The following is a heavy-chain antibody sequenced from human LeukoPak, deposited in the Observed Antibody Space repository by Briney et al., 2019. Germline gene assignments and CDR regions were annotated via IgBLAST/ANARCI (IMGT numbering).Heavy chain of an antibody. Sequence: SETLSLTCTVSGDSINNYYWSWIRQAPGEGLEWIEYLFSSGSTDYNPSLKSRLAMSMDTSKNQFSLNLSSVTAADTAVYYCARVQSDYRYSYYYYGLDVWGQGTTVTVSS. CDR3: ARVQSDYRYSYYYYGLDV. V-gene: IGHV4-59*01. CDR1: GDSINNYY. J-gene: IGHJ6*02. CDR2: LFSSGST. D-gene: IGHD3-10*01.